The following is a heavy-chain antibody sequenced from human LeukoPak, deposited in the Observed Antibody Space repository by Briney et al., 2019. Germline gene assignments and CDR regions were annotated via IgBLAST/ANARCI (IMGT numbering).Heavy chain of an antibody. CDR1: GYTFIDYT. Sequence: ASVKVSCKASGYTFIDYTMHWLRQAPGQRLDWMGWINGGRGNTKYSPEFQGRVTITRDTSASTGYMELSSLRSEDTAVYYCANPRYDSSGYYYVDWGQGTLVTVSS. CDR2: INGGRGNT. D-gene: IGHD3-22*01. CDR3: ANPRYDSSGYYYVD. V-gene: IGHV1-3*01. J-gene: IGHJ4*02.